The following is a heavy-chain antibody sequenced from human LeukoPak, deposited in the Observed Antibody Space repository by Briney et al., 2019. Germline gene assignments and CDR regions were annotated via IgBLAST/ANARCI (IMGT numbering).Heavy chain of an antibody. J-gene: IGHJ4*02. Sequence: ASVKVSCKASGYTFTSYGISWVRQAPGQGLEWMGWIGAYNVNTHYAQKFQDRVTVTTDMSTTTVYMELSSLTSEDTAVYYCARGAPPTYYDSRGYLDYWGQGTQVTVSS. CDR2: IGAYNVNT. CDR1: GYTFTSYG. V-gene: IGHV1-18*01. D-gene: IGHD3-22*01. CDR3: ARGAPPTYYDSRGYLDY.